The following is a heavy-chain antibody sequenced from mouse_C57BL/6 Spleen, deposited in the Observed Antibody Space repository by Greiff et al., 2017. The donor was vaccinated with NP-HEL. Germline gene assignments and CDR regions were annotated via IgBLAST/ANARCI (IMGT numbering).Heavy chain of an antibody. J-gene: IGHJ2*01. D-gene: IGHD2-5*01. V-gene: IGHV14-4*01. CDR2: IDPENGDT. CDR3: TTKTYYSNRDY. CDR1: GFNIKDDY. Sequence: EVQLQQSGAELVRPGASVKLSCTASGFNIKDDYMHWVKQRPEQGLEWIGWIDPENGDTEYASKFQGKATITADTSSNTAYLQLSSLTSEDTAVYYCTTKTYYSNRDYWGQGTTLTVSS.